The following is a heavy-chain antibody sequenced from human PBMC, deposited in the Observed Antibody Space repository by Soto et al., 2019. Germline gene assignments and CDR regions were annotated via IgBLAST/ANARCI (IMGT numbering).Heavy chain of an antibody. CDR3: ARFYYDSSGYLPSPYYYYYGMDV. Sequence: PGGSLRLSCAASGFTFSSYGIHWVRQAPGKGLEWVGIIWYDGSNKYYADSVKGRFTISRDNAKNSLYLQMNSLRAEDTAVYYCARFYYDSSGYLPSPYYYYYGMDVWGQGTTVTVS. V-gene: IGHV3-33*03. CDR2: IWYDGSNK. D-gene: IGHD3-22*01. CDR1: GFTFSSYG. J-gene: IGHJ6*02.